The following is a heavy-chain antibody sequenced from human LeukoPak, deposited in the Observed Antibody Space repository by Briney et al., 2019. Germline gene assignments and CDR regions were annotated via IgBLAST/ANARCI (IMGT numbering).Heavy chain of an antibody. J-gene: IGHJ4*02. Sequence: GASVKVSCKASGYTFTGYNMHWVRQAPGQGLEWMGWINANSGGTNYAQKFQGRVTMTRDTSISTAFMELSRLSPDDTAVYYCACASGNYYNGNYFDYWGQGTLVTVSS. CDR3: ACASGNYYNGNYFDY. CDR1: GYTFTGYN. V-gene: IGHV1-2*02. D-gene: IGHD3-10*01. CDR2: INANSGGT.